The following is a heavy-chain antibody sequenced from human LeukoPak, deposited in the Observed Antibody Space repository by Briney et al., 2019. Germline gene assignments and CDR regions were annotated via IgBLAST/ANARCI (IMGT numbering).Heavy chain of an antibody. Sequence: SETLSLTCTVSGGSISSYYWSWIRQPPGKGLEWIGYIYYSGSTNYNPSLKSRVTISVDTSKNQFSLKLSSVTAADTAVYYCAREAPFLEWETRVYYYYMDVWGKGTTVTVSS. CDR1: GGSISSYY. J-gene: IGHJ6*03. CDR3: AREAPFLEWETRVYYYYMDV. CDR2: IYYSGST. V-gene: IGHV4-59*01. D-gene: IGHD3-3*01.